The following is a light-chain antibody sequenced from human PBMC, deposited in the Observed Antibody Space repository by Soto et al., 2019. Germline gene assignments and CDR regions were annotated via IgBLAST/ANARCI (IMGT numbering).Light chain of an antibody. Sequence: QSALTQPASVYGSPGQSITISCTGTSNDVGSYNLVSWYQHHPGKAPKLMIFEGSKRPSGVSNRFSGSKSGNTASLTISGLQAEDEADFYCCSYAGSNYYVFGTGTKVTVL. J-gene: IGLJ1*01. V-gene: IGLV2-23*01. CDR3: CSYAGSNYYV. CDR2: EGS. CDR1: SNDVGSYNL.